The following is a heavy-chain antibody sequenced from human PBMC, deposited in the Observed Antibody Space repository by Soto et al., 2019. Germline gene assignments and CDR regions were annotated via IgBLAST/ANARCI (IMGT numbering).Heavy chain of an antibody. V-gene: IGHV1-8*01. CDR2: MNPNSGNT. J-gene: IGHJ4*02. D-gene: IGHD1-7*01. CDR1: GYTFTSYD. Sequence: ASVKVSCKASGYTFTSYDINWVRQATGQGLEWMGWMNPNSGNTGYAQKFQGRVTMTRNTSISTAYMGLSSLRSEDTAVYYCARGHITGTMMDYWGQGTLVTVSS. CDR3: ARGHITGTMMDY.